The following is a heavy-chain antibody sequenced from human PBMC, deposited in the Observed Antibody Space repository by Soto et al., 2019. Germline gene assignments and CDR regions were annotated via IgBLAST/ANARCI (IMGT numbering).Heavy chain of an antibody. J-gene: IGHJ6*02. CDR3: AREVIYCTNGVCYCYYYYGMDV. Sequence: SLRLSCAASGFTFSSYAMHWVRQAPGKGLEWVAVISYDGSNKYYADSVKGRFTISRDNSKNTLYLQMNSLRAEDTAVYYCAREVIYCTNGVCYCYYYYGMDVWGQGTTVTVSS. CDR2: ISYDGSNK. D-gene: IGHD2-8*01. V-gene: IGHV3-30-3*01. CDR1: GFTFSSYA.